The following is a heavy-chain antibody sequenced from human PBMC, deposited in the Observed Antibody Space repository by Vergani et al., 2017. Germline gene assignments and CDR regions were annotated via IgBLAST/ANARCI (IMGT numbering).Heavy chain of an antibody. D-gene: IGHD6-13*01. CDR1: GFTFDGYA. CDR2: INWNSDSI. CDR3: VKDIAASGNYWYFDL. J-gene: IGHJ2*01. Sequence: EVQLVESGGGLVQPGRSLRLSCAASGFTFDGYAMHWVRHAPGKGLEWVSGINWNSDSIAYADSVKGRFTISRDNAKNSLYLQMNSLRAEDTALYYCVKDIAASGNYWYFDLWGRGTLVTVSS. V-gene: IGHV3-9*01.